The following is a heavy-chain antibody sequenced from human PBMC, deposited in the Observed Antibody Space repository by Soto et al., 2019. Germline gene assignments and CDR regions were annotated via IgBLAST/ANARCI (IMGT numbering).Heavy chain of an antibody. CDR3: AREGYRPGHYYYYGMDV. CDR2: IIPIFGTA. J-gene: IGHJ6*02. D-gene: IGHD2-15*01. V-gene: IGHV1-69*01. Sequence: QVQLVQSGAEVKKPGSSVKVSCKASGGTFSSYAISWVRQAPGQGLEWMGGIIPIFGTANYAQKFQGRVTITADESTSTAYMELSSLRSEDTAVYYCAREGYRPGHYYYYGMDVWGQGTTVTVSS. CDR1: GGTFSSYA.